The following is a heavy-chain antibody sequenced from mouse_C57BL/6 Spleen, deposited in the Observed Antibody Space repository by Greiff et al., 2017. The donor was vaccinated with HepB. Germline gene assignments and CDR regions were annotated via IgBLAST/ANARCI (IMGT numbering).Heavy chain of an antibody. D-gene: IGHD1-1*01. CDR1: GFTFSSYG. CDR2: ISSGGSYT. V-gene: IGHV5-6*01. CDR3: ARHGSSYGGYYAMDY. Sequence: EVQLVESGGDLVKPGGSLKLSCAASGFTFSSYGMSWVRQTPDKRLEWVATISSGGSYTYYPDSVKGRFTISRDNAKNTLYLQMSSLKSEDTAMYYCARHGSSYGGYYAMDYWGQGTSVTVSS. J-gene: IGHJ4*01.